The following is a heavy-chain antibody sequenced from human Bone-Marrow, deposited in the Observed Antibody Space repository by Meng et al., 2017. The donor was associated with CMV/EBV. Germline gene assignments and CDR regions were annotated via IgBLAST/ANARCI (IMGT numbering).Heavy chain of an antibody. CDR3: VRGEGLWFYAHYDMDV. CDR1: GYTFTGYY. D-gene: IGHD2-21*01. Sequence: ASVKVSCKASGYTFTGYYIHWVRQAPGQGLEWMGCINPDSGGTNYAQTFQGRVTMTRDTSINTAYMELRRLRSDDTAVFYCVRGEGLWFYAHYDMDVWGQGTTVTV. V-gene: IGHV1-2*02. J-gene: IGHJ6*02. CDR2: INPDSGGT.